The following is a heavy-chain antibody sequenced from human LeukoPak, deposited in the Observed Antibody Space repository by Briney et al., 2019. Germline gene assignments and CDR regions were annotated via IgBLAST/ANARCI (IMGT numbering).Heavy chain of an antibody. V-gene: IGHV3-7*01. D-gene: IGHD3-10*01. CDR1: GFTFTSYA. J-gene: IGHJ4*02. CDR3: AKEEWFRFDI. Sequence: GGSLRLSCAVSGFTFTSYAMSWVRQAPGKGLERVAKINPDGSQKYYLDSVRGRFTISRDNAKNSVYVQMNSLRADDTAVYFCAKEEWFRFDIWGQGTSVTVSS. CDR2: INPDGSQK.